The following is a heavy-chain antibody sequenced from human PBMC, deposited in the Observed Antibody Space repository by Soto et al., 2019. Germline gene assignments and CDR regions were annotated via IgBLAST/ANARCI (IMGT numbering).Heavy chain of an antibody. CDR3: ARESEDLTSNFDY. J-gene: IGHJ4*02. V-gene: IGHV3-21*01. CDR1: GFTFSRYS. Sequence: EVQLVESGGGLVRPGGSLRLSCAASGFTFSRYSMNWVRQAPGKGLEWVSSISSTTNYIYYADSMKGRFTVSRDNAETSVYLDRNSLSAEATAVYYCARESEDLTSNFDYWGQGTLVTVS. CDR2: ISSTTNYI.